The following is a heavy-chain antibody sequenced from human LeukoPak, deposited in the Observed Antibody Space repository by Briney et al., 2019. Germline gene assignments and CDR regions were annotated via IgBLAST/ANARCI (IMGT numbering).Heavy chain of an antibody. J-gene: IGHJ4*02. V-gene: IGHV1-8*01. CDR2: MNPNNSDT. CDR1: GYTFTSFD. CDR3: ATGVSRWDYFDT. Sequence: GASVRVSCKASGYTFTSFDVNWVRQAPGRGPEWMGWMNPNNSDTGFAQNVQGRLTLTRETSISTAYMGLSSLRSEDTAVYYCATGVSRWDYFDTWGQGTLVTVSS. D-gene: IGHD5-24*01.